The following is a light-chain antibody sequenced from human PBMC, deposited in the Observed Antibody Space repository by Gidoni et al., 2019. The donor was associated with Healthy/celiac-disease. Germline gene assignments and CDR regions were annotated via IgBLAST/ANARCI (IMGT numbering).Light chain of an antibody. J-gene: IGKJ1*01. CDR3: QQLNSYPRT. V-gene: IGKV1-9*01. CDR2: AAS. Sequence: EIQLTQSPSFLSASVGDRVTITCRASQGISSYLAWYQQKPGKAPKLLSYAASTLQSGFPARFSGSGSGTEFTLTISSLQPEDFATYYCQQLNSYPRTFGQGTKVEIK. CDR1: QGISSY.